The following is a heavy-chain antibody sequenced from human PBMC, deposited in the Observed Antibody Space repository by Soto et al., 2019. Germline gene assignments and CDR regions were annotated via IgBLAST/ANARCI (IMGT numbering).Heavy chain of an antibody. CDR3: ARDSPSGSSSSPFFDY. CDR2: IWYDGSNK. J-gene: IGHJ4*02. Sequence: GGSLRLSCAASGFTFSSSGMHWVRQAPGKGLEWVAVIWYDGSNKYYADSVKGRFTISRDNSKNTLYLQMNSLRDEDTAVYYCARDSPSGSSSSPFFDYWGQGTRVTVSS. CDR1: GFTFSSSG. D-gene: IGHD6-6*01. V-gene: IGHV3-33*01.